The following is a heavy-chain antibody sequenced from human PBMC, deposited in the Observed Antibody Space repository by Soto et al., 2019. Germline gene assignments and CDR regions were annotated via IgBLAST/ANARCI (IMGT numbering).Heavy chain of an antibody. CDR2: MNPNSGNT. V-gene: IGHV1-8*01. Sequence: QVQLVQSGAEVKKPGGSVKVSCKASGYTFTSYDINWVRQATGQGLEWMGWMNPNSGNTGYAQKFQGRVTMTRNTSISTAYMEMSSLKSEDTPVYYCARPELVHNWFDPWGQATLVTVSS. CDR3: ARPELVHNWFDP. D-gene: IGHD6-13*01. J-gene: IGHJ5*02. CDR1: GYTFTSYD.